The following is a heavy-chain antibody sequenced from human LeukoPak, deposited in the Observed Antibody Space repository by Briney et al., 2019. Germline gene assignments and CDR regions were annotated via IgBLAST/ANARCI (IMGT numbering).Heavy chain of an antibody. CDR3: ARAYCGGDCYSGLQH. CDR1: GGTFSSYA. D-gene: IGHD2-21*02. Sequence: WASVKVSCKASGGTFSSYAISWVRQAPGQGLEWMGGIIPIFGTANYAQKFQGRVTITADESTSTACMELSSLRSEDTAVYYCARAYCGGDCYSGLQHWGQGTLVTVSS. J-gene: IGHJ1*01. CDR2: IIPIFGTA. V-gene: IGHV1-69*01.